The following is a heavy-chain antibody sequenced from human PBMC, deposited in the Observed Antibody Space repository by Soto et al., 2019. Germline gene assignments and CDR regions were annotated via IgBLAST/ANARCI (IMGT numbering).Heavy chain of an antibody. V-gene: IGHV4-34*01. D-gene: IGHD1-1*01. CDR1: GGSVNSGNYY. Sequence: QVQLQQWGAGLLKPSETLSLTCAVYGGSVNSGNYYWSWIRQPPGKGLEWIGEMSHSGGTQFNPSLKSRVTISVDTSKNQCSLKMSSVTAADPALYYCARVERGTATTVVDAFDIWGPGTLVTVSS. J-gene: IGHJ3*02. CDR3: ARVERGTATTVVDAFDI. CDR2: MSHSGGT.